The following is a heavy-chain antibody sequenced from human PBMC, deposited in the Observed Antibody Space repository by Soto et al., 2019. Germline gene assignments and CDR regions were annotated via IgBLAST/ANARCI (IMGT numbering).Heavy chain of an antibody. J-gene: IGHJ4*02. V-gene: IGHV1-18*01. CDR1: GYTFTSYG. D-gene: IGHD3-3*01. Sequence: GASVKVSFKASGYTFTSYGISWVRQAPGQGLEWMGWISAYNGNTNYAQKLQGRVTMTTDTSTSTAYMELRSLRSDDTAVYYCARDLGVVISSLTNFDYWGQGTLVTVSS. CDR3: ARDLGVVISSLTNFDY. CDR2: ISAYNGNT.